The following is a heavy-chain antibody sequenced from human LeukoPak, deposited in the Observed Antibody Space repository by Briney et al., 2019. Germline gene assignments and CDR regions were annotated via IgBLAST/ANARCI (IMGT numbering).Heavy chain of an antibody. Sequence: SETLSLTCTVSGGSISSGSYYWSWIRQPAGKGLEWIGRIYTSGSTNYNPSLKSRVTISVDTSKNQFSLKLSSVTAADTAVYYCAREVSIVVPANFDYWGQGTLVTVSS. CDR2: IYTSGST. J-gene: IGHJ4*02. CDR3: AREVSIVVPANFDY. D-gene: IGHD2-2*01. V-gene: IGHV4-61*02. CDR1: GGSISSGSYY.